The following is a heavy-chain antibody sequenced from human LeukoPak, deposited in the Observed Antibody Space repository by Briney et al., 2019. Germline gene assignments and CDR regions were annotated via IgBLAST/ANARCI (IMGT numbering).Heavy chain of an antibody. CDR1: GFTISDYW. Sequence: GGSLRLSCAASGFTISDYWMSWVRQAPGKGLEWVANIKEDGSEKNYVDSAKGRFTISRDNAKNSLYLQMNSLRAEDTAVYYCARAKGSYSFDYWGQGTLVTVSS. V-gene: IGHV3-7*03. J-gene: IGHJ4*02. CDR3: ARAKGSYSFDY. D-gene: IGHD3-10*01. CDR2: IKEDGSEK.